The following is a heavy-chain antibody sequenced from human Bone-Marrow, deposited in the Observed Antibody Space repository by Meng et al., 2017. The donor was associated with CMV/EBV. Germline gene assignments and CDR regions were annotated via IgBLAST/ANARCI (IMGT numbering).Heavy chain of an antibody. J-gene: IGHJ4*02. CDR1: GYTFTSYG. V-gene: IGHV1-69*10. CDR2: IIPILGIA. Sequence: SVKVSCKASGYTFTSYGISWVRQAPGQGLEWMGGIIPILGIANYAQKFQGRVTITADKSTSTAYMELSSLRSEDTAVYYCARTYLLRRPPLYRVFDYWGQGTLVTVSS. CDR3: ARTYLLRRPPLYRVFDY. D-gene: IGHD2/OR15-2a*01.